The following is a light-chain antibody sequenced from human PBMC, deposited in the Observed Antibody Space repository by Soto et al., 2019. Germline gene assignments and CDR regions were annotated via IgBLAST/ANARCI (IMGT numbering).Light chain of an antibody. CDR2: GAS. Sequence: EIVMPQSPATLSVSPGERATLSCRASRSVGSNLAWSQQKPGQAPRLLIYGASTRATGIPARCSGSGSGTEFTLTISSLQTEDFAAYSCQQYNNGPYTFGQGTKLEIK. CDR3: QQYNNGPYT. J-gene: IGKJ2*01. CDR1: RSVGSN. V-gene: IGKV3D-15*01.